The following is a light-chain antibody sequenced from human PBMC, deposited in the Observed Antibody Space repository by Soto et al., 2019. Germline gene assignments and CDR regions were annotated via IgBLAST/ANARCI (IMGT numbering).Light chain of an antibody. Sequence: DIVMTQSPLSLPVTPGEPASISCRSSQSLLHSNGYNYLDWYLQKPGQSPQLLIYLGSNRASGVPDRFSGSGSGTDFTLKISRVEAEYVGVYYCMQALQTPTFGGETKVDIK. CDR2: LGS. CDR1: QSLLHSNGYNY. CDR3: MQALQTPT. J-gene: IGKJ4*01. V-gene: IGKV2-28*01.